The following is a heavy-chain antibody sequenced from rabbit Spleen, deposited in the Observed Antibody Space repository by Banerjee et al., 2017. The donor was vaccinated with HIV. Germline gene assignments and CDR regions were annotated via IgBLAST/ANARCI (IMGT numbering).Heavy chain of an antibody. Sequence: QSLEESGGDLVKPGASLTLTCIASGVSFSGSSYMCWVRQAPGKGLEWIACIETGSSGFTYFANWAKGRFTISKTSSTTVTLQMTSLTAADTATYFCARRRRDNYNIMDLWGPGTLVTVS. V-gene: IGHV1S40*01. J-gene: IGHJ3*01. D-gene: IGHD2-1*01. CDR2: IETGSSGFT. CDR3: ARRRRDNYNIMDL. CDR1: GVSFSGSSY.